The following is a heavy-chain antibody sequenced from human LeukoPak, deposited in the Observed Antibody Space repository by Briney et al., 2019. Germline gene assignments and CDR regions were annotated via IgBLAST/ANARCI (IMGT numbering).Heavy chain of an antibody. J-gene: IGHJ4*02. CDR2: IYYSGST. D-gene: IGHD6-6*01. V-gene: IGHV4-39*01. CDR1: GGSISSSSYY. CDR3: ARHLFGSSYSFDY. Sequence: SETLSLTCTVSGGSISSSSYYWGWIRQPPGKGLGWIGSIYYSGSTYYNPSLKSRVTIYVDTSKNQFSLKLSSVTAADTAVYYCARHLFGSSYSFDYWGQGTLVTVSS.